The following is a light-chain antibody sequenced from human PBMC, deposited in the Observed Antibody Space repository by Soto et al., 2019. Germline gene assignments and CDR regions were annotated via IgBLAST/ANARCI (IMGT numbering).Light chain of an antibody. CDR2: EVN. V-gene: IGLV2-8*01. J-gene: IGLJ1*01. Sequence: QSALTQPPSASGSPGQSVTISCTGTSSDIGGYNFVSWYQQHPGKAPKLMIDEVNKRPSGVPDRFSGSKSGNTASLTVSGLQAEDEADYYCAAWDDSLNGVFGTGTKLTVL. CDR1: SSDIGGYNF. CDR3: AAWDDSLNGV.